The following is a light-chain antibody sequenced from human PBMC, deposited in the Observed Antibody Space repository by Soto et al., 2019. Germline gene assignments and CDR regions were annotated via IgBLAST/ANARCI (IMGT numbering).Light chain of an antibody. CDR2: GTS. Sequence: EIVLTQSPGTLSLSPGERATLSCRAIQSVSRNSLAWYQQRPGQAPRPLIYGTSSRATGIPDRFSGSGSGTDFTLTVSRLEPEDFAVYYCQYYVSSPLTFGGGTKVEIK. J-gene: IGKJ4*01. CDR3: QYYVSSPLT. CDR1: QSVSRNS. V-gene: IGKV3-20*01.